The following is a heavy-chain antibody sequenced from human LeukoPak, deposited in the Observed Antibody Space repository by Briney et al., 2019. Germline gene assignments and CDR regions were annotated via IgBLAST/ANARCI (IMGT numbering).Heavy chain of an antibody. CDR3: AKEKPIAAAGYDAFNI. J-gene: IGHJ3*02. D-gene: IGHD6-13*01. Sequence: PGGSLRLSCAASGFTFDDYAMHWVRQAPGKGLEWVSGISWNSGSIGYADSVKGRFTTSRDNAKNSLYLQMNSLRAEDTALYYCAKEKPIAAAGYDAFNIWGQGTMVTVSS. CDR2: ISWNSGSI. CDR1: GFTFDDYA. V-gene: IGHV3-9*01.